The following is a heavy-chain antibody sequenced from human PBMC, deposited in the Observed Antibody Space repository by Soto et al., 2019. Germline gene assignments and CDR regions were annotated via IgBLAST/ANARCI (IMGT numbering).Heavy chain of an antibody. CDR2: ITSNGGYT. Sequence: EVQLVESGGGLVQPGGSLRLSCAASGFTFNSYAMHWVRQAPGKGLECVSAITSNGGYTDYSSSVKGRFTISRDNSKNTLYLQMGSLRAEDMAVYYCARRIPFGYGMDVWGQGTTVTVSS. J-gene: IGHJ6*02. D-gene: IGHD3-3*01. CDR3: ARRIPFGYGMDV. CDR1: GFTFNSYA. V-gene: IGHV3-64*01.